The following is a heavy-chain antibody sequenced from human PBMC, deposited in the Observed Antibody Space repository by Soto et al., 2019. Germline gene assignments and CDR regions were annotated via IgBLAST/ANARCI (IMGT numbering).Heavy chain of an antibody. V-gene: IGHV3-30*02. J-gene: IGHJ6*02. D-gene: IGHD2-2*01. CDR1: GFTFSRYD. Sequence: GGSLRLSCAASGFTFSRYDMHWVRQAPGKGLEWVAFIPYDGSGKYYADSVKGRCTISRDNSQNTLYLQMNSLRAEDTAVYYCAKGGYCTSTNCYAGFNYYYYGVDVWGQGTTVTVSS. CDR3: AKGGYCTSTNCYAGFNYYYYGVDV. CDR2: IPYDGSGK.